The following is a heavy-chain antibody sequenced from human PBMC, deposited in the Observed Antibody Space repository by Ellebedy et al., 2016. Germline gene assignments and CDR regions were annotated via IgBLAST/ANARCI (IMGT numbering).Heavy chain of an antibody. CDR1: GFTFGNYG. CDR3: ARRFEKGFDY. D-gene: IGHD3-9*01. CDR2: TSYDGTKT. Sequence: GESLKISCVASGFTFGNYGIHWVRQAPGKGLEWVAVTSYDGTKTDYADSVKGRFTISRDNSKNTVFLQMNSLRLEDMAVYYCARRFEKGFDYWGQGTLVTVSS. V-gene: IGHV3-30*03. J-gene: IGHJ4*02.